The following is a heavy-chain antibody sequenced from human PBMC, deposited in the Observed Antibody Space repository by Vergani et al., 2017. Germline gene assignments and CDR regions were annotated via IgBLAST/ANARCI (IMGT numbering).Heavy chain of an antibody. Sequence: QVQLQQWGAGLLKPSETPSLTCAVYGGSFSGYYWSWVRQPPGKGLEWIGEINHSGSTNYNPSLKSRVTIAVDTSKNKFSVKLRSVTAADTTVYFCARGRRYSSGWDVYWVDAFDIWGQGTMVTVSS. CDR3: ARGRRYSSGWDVYWVDAFDI. J-gene: IGHJ3*02. D-gene: IGHD6-19*01. CDR2: INHSGST. V-gene: IGHV4-34*01. CDR1: GGSFSGYY.